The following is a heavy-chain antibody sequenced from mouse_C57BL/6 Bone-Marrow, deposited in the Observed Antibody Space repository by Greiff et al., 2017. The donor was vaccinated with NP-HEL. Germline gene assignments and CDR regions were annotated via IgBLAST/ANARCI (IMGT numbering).Heavy chain of an antibody. V-gene: IGHV5-16*01. Sequence: EVQVVESEGGLVQPGSSMKLSCTASGFTFSDYYMAWVRQVPEKGLEWVANINYDGSSTYYLDSLKSRFIISRDNAKNILYLQMSSLKSEDTATYYCARDYYGSRVDWYFDVWGTGTTVTVSS. CDR3: ARDYYGSRVDWYFDV. J-gene: IGHJ1*03. CDR1: GFTFSDYY. CDR2: INYDGSST. D-gene: IGHD1-1*01.